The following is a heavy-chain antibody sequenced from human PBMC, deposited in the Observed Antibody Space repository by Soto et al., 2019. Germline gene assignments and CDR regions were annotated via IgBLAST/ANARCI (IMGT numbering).Heavy chain of an antibody. CDR3: AKSGGDCSSTSCYLRDYYYYGMDV. D-gene: IGHD2-2*01. J-gene: IGHJ6*02. Sequence: GGSLRLSCAASGFTFSSYAMGWVRQAPGKGLEWVSAISGSGGSTYYADSVKGRFTISRDNSKNTLYLQTNSLRAEDTAVYYCAKSGGDCSSTSCYLRDYYYYGMDVWGQGTTVTVSS. V-gene: IGHV3-23*01. CDR2: ISGSGGST. CDR1: GFTFSSYA.